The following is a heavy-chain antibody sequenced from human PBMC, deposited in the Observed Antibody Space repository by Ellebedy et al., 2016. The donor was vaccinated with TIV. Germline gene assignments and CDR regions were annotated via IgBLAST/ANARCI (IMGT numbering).Heavy chain of an antibody. CDR2: INHSGST. D-gene: IGHD3-22*01. CDR3: ASSGLDYYDSSGYDY. Sequence: SETLSLXCAVYGGSFSGYYWSWIRQPPGKGLEWIGEINHSGSTNYNPSLKSRVTISVDTSKNQFSLKLSSVTAADTAVYYCASSGLDYYDSSGYDYWGQGTLVTVSS. CDR1: GGSFSGYY. V-gene: IGHV4-34*01. J-gene: IGHJ4*02.